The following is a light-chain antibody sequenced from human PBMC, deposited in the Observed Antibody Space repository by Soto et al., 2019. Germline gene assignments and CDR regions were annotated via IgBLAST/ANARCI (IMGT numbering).Light chain of an antibody. V-gene: IGKV3-15*01. CDR1: QSVSST. Sequence: EKVLTQSPATLAVSPGERATLSCRASQSVSSTLAWYQQKPGQAPRLLIYDASTRATGIPARFSGSGSGTEFTLTISSLQSEDFAVYYCQQYDNWPRTFGQGTKVEIK. CDR3: QQYDNWPRT. CDR2: DAS. J-gene: IGKJ1*01.